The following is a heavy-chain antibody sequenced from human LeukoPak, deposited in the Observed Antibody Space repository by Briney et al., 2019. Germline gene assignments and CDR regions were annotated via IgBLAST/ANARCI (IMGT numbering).Heavy chain of an antibody. CDR2: IYHSGST. J-gene: IGHJ4*02. V-gene: IGHV4-38-2*01. Sequence: KPSETLSLTCAVSGYSISSGYYWGWIRQPPGKGLEWIGSIYHSGSTYYNPSLKSRVTISVDTSKNQFSLKLSSVTAADTAVYYCAGGYYYDSSGYYKSDYWGQGTLVTVSS. D-gene: IGHD3-22*01. CDR1: GYSISSGYY. CDR3: AGGYYYDSSGYYKSDY.